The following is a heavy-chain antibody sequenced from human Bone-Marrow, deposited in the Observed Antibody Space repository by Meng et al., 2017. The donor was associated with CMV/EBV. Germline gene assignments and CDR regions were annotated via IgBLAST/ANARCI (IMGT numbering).Heavy chain of an antibody. Sequence: GESLKISCAASGFTFSNYAMHWVRQAPGKGLEWVAVISYDGSNKYYADSVKGRFTISRDNSKNTLYLQMNSLRAEDTAVYYCARDTERLRIDYWGQGTLDTVSS. D-gene: IGHD4-17*01. V-gene: IGHV3-30-3*01. CDR1: GFTFSNYA. CDR2: ISYDGSNK. CDR3: ARDTERLRIDY. J-gene: IGHJ4*02.